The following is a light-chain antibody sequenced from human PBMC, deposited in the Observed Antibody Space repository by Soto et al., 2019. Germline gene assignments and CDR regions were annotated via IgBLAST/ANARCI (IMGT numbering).Light chain of an antibody. J-gene: IGLJ3*02. V-gene: IGLV2-14*01. CDR1: SSDVGGHNY. CDR3: SSYTSTNTWV. Sequence: QSALTQPASVSGSRGQSITISCTGTSSDVGGHNYVSWYQQYPGKAPKFMIFEVSNRPSGVSNRFSGSKSGNTASLTISGLQAEDEADYYCSSYTSTNTWVFGGGTKLTVL. CDR2: EVS.